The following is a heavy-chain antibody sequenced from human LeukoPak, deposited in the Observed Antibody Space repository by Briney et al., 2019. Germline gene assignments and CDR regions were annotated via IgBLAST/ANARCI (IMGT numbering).Heavy chain of an antibody. D-gene: IGHD3-22*01. CDR1: GGSFSGYY. CDR3: ARSYYDSSGYYPPGAY. V-gene: IGHV4-34*01. Sequence: SETLSLTCAVYGGSFSGYYWSWIRQPPGKGLEWIGEINHSGSTNYNPSLKSRVTISVDTSKNQFSLKLSSVTAADTAVYYCARSYYDSSGYYPPGAYWGQGTLVTVSS. J-gene: IGHJ4*02. CDR2: INHSGST.